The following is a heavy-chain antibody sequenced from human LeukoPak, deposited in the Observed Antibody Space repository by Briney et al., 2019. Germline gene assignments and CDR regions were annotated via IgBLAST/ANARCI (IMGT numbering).Heavy chain of an antibody. D-gene: IGHD3-3*01. J-gene: IGHJ4*02. Sequence: GGSLRLSCAVSGFTFSSYWMNWVRQAPGKGLEGVASIKQDGGEKSYVDSVRGRFTISRDNAKNSLYLQMHSLRAEDTAVYYCARVPYYDFWSGYQFDYWGQGTLVTVPS. CDR2: IKQDGGEK. CDR3: ARVPYYDFWSGYQFDY. V-gene: IGHV3-7*01. CDR1: GFTFSSYW.